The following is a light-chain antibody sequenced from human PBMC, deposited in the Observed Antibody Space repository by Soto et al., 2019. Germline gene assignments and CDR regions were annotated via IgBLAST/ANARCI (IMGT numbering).Light chain of an antibody. CDR2: AAS. Sequence: DIQMTQSPSSLSASLGDRVTITCRASQGIGIYLAWYQQKPGKVPKLLIYAASTLQSGVPSRFSGRGSGTDFTLTISSLQPEDFAVYYCQQHDSSPWTFGQGTKVEIK. CDR3: QQHDSSPWT. J-gene: IGKJ1*01. CDR1: QGIGIY. V-gene: IGKV1-27*01.